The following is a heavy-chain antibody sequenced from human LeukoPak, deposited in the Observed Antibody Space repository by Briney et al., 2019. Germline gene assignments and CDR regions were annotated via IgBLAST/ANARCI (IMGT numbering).Heavy chain of an antibody. CDR2: INQGGSGK. CDR1: GFTFSGHW. J-gene: IGHJ4*02. D-gene: IGHD1-14*01. CDR3: TRDRSRAEDD. V-gene: IGHV3-7*01. Sequence: GGSLRLSCAASGFTFSGHWMSWVRQAPGKGLEWVANINQGGSGKYYVDSVKGRFTISRDNANNLLYLQMNSLRGEGTAVYYCTRDRSRAEDDWGQGTLVTVSS.